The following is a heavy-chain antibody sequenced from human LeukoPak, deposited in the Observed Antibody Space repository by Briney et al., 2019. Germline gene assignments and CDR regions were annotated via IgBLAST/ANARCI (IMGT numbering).Heavy chain of an antibody. CDR3: ARDSVDTAV. V-gene: IGHV4-59*06. CDR1: GGSISSYY. D-gene: IGHD5-18*01. J-gene: IGHJ4*02. Sequence: SETLSLTCTVSGGSISSYYWSWIRQPPGKGLEWIGYIYYSGSTYYNPSLKSRVTISVDTSKNQFSLKLSSVTAADTAVYYCARDSVDTAVWGQGTLVTVSS. CDR2: IYYSGST.